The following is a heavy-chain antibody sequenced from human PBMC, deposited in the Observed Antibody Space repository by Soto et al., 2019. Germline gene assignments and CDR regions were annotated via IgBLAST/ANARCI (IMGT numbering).Heavy chain of an antibody. V-gene: IGHV3-23*01. J-gene: IGHJ4*02. CDR1: GFTFSSYA. D-gene: IGHD2-21*01. Sequence: HGESLKISCVASGFTFSSYAMSWVRQAPGQRLEWVATFSGGRDTTWHADSVKGRFTVPRDSSKNTLSLQMNSLRPEDTALYYCAKATSATCTGSICYSFDYWGQGTLVTVSS. CDR3: AKATSATCTGSICYSFDY. CDR2: FSGGRDTT.